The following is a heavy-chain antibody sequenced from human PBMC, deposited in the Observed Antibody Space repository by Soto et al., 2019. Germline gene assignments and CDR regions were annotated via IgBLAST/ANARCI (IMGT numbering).Heavy chain of an antibody. CDR1: VYTFTSYG. Sequence: QVQLVQSGAEVKKPGDSVKVSCKASVYTFTSYGISWVRQAPGQGLEWMGWISAYNGNTNYAQKLQGRVTMTTDTSTRTAYMGLRSLRSDDTAVYYCARDVAVNAFDIWGHGKMGTVSS. CDR2: ISAYNGNT. V-gene: IGHV1-18*01. CDR3: ARDVAVNAFDI. J-gene: IGHJ3*02.